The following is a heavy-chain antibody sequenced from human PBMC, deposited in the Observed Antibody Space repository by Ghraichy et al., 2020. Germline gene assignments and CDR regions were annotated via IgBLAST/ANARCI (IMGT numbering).Heavy chain of an antibody. CDR3: ARRQWLASPPYPDY. V-gene: IGHV4-4*02. CDR1: GGSISSSNW. Sequence: SETLSLTCAVSGGSISSSNWWSWVRQPPGKGLEWIGEIYHSGSTNYNPSLRSRVTISVDKSKNQFSLKLSSVTDADTAVYYCARRQWLASPPYPDYWGQGTLVTV. CDR2: IYHSGST. D-gene: IGHD6-19*01. J-gene: IGHJ4*02.